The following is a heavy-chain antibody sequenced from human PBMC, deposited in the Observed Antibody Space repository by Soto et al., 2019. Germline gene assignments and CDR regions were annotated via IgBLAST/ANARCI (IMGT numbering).Heavy chain of an antibody. J-gene: IGHJ5*02. Sequence: SETLSLTCTVSGGSISSYYWSWIRQPPGKGLEWIGYIYYSGSTNYNPSLKSRVTISVDTSKNQFSLKLGSVTAADTAVYYCERDQYRRQGVSWFDPWGQGTLVTVPQ. V-gene: IGHV4-59*01. CDR2: IYYSGST. D-gene: IGHD2-2*01. CDR3: ERDQYRRQGVSWFDP. CDR1: GGSISSYY.